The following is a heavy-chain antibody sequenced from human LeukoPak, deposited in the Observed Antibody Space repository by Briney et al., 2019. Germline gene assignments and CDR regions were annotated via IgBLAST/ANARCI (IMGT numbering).Heavy chain of an antibody. CDR3: ARDEGPPRYNWNYGGPDY. CDR1: GYTFTSYY. Sequence: ASVKVSCKASGYTFTSYYMHWVRQAPGQGPEGMGIINPSGGSTSYAQKFQGRVTMTRDTSTSTVYMDLSSLRSEDTAVYCCARDEGPPRYNWNYGGPDYWGQGTLVTVSS. CDR2: INPSGGST. J-gene: IGHJ4*02. V-gene: IGHV1-46*01. D-gene: IGHD1-7*01.